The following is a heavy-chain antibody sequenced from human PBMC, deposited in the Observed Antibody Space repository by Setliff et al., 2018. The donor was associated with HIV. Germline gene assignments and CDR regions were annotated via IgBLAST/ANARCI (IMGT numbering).Heavy chain of an antibody. V-gene: IGHV4-59*01. CDR2: IYYSGST. CDR1: VGSISSYY. J-gene: IGHJ4*02. Sequence: SETLSLTCTVSVGSISSYYWSWIRQPPGKGLEWIGYIYYSGSTNYNPSLKSRVTISVDTSKNQFPLKLSSVTAADTAVYYCARDSDGSSYYHFAHWSQGTLVTVSS. D-gene: IGHD3-22*01. CDR3: ARDSDGSSYYHFAH.